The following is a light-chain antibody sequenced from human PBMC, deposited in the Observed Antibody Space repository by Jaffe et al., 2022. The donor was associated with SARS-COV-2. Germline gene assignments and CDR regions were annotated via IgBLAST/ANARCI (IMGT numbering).Light chain of an antibody. CDR3: QHYKTYAWT. CDR2: EAS. CDR1: QSISSW. Sequence: DIQMTQSPSTLSASVGDRVTITCRASQSISSWLAWYQQKPGKAPKPLIFEASTLQSGVPSRFSGSGFGTEFTFTINSLQPDDVATYFCQHYKTYAWTFGQGTRVEIK. J-gene: IGKJ1*01. V-gene: IGKV1-5*03.